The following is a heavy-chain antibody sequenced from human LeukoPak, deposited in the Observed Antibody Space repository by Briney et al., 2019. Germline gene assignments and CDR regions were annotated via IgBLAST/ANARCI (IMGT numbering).Heavy chain of an antibody. CDR2: ISGTGGST. CDR1: GFSFSSYA. Sequence: GGSLRLSCAASGFSFSSYAMSRVRHAPGKGLEWVSAISGTGGSTYYADSVKGRFTISRDNSKNTLYLEMNSLTAEDTAVYYCAKDSGSSGYYSFDYWGQGTLVTVSS. V-gene: IGHV3-23*01. J-gene: IGHJ4*02. CDR3: AKDSGSSGYYSFDY. D-gene: IGHD3-22*01.